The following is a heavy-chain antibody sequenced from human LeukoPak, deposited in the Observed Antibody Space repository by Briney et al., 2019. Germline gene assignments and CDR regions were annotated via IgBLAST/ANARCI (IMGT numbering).Heavy chain of an antibody. Sequence: GGSLRLSCAASGFTFSSYAMSWVRQAPGKGLEWVSAISGSGGSTYYADSVKGRFTISRDNAKNSLYLQMNSLRAEDTALYYCAKDTSYYYDSSGQPFDYWGQGTLVTVSS. CDR3: AKDTSYYYDSSGQPFDY. D-gene: IGHD3-22*01. J-gene: IGHJ4*02. CDR1: GFTFSSYA. CDR2: ISGSGGST. V-gene: IGHV3-23*01.